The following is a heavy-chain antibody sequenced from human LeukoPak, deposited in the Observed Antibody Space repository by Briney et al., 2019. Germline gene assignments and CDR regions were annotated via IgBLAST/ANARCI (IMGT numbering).Heavy chain of an antibody. CDR1: GFSFSDYW. J-gene: IGHJ4*01. D-gene: IGHD3-16*01. V-gene: IGHV3-74*01. CDR2: INEYATT. CDR3: ARVRGGN. Sequence: GGSLRLSCATSGFSFSDYWMYWVRHAPGKGLVCISNINEYATTAYAASVKGRFTISRDNAKNTLYLQMNSLRAEDTAVYFCARVRGGNWGHGTLVTVSS.